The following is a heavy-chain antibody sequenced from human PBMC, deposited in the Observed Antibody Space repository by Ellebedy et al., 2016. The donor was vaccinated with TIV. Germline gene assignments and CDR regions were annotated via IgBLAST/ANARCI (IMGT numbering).Heavy chain of an antibody. Sequence: SETLSLXCAVSGGSISSSNWWSWVRQPPGKGLEWIGEIYHSGSINYNPSLKSRVTISVDKSKNQFSLKLSSVTAADTAVYYCARSQRRIMITFGGVIAFKGFDYWGQGTLVTVSS. CDR1: GGSISSSNW. J-gene: IGHJ4*02. CDR2: IYHSGSI. CDR3: ARSQRRIMITFGGVIAFKGFDY. D-gene: IGHD3-16*02. V-gene: IGHV4-4*02.